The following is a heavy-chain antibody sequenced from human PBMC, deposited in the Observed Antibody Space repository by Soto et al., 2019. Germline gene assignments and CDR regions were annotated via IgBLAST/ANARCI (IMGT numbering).Heavy chain of an antibody. CDR3: AREARIWFGESYFDY. CDR1: GGTCSSYA. D-gene: IGHD3-10*01. V-gene: IGHV1-69*13. Sequence: SVKVFCKASGGTCSSYAISWVRQAPGQGLEWMGGIIPIFGTANYAQKFQGRVTITADESTSTAYMELSSLRSEDTAVYYCAREARIWFGESYFDYWGQGTLVTVSS. J-gene: IGHJ4*02. CDR2: IIPIFGTA.